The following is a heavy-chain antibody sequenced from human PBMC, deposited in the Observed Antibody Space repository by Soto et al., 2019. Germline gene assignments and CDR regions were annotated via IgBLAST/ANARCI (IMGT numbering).Heavy chain of an antibody. V-gene: IGHV4-39*01. CDR2: IYYSGST. CDR1: GGSISSSSYY. J-gene: IGHJ4*02. Sequence: SETLSLTCTVSGGSISSSSYYWGWIRQPPGKELEWIGSIYYSGSTYYNPSLKSRVTISVDTSKNQFSLKLSSVTAADTVLYYCARLPHYDILTGYYTPPDYWGQGTLVTVS. D-gene: IGHD3-9*01. CDR3: ARLPHYDILTGYYTPPDY.